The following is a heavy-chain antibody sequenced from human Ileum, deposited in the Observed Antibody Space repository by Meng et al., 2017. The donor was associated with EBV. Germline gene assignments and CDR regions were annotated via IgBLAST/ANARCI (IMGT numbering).Heavy chain of an antibody. CDR3: ARDPAYPRGLFDS. CDR2: IYRSGSS. Sequence: LPLPRAGPGLVKPSETLSPTCSVSGDSTSNSDHYWNWIRRSPGKGLEWIASIYRSGSSYFDPSLKSRVSLSLDTSKNQFSLKLSSVTAADTALYYCARDPAYPRGLFDSWGQGILVTVSS. D-gene: IGHD3-10*01. V-gene: IGHV4-39*07. CDR1: GDSTSNSDHY. J-gene: IGHJ4*02.